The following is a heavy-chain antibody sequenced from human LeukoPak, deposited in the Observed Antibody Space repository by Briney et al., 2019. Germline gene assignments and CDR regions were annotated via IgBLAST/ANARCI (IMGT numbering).Heavy chain of an antibody. Sequence: ASVKVSCKASGGTFSSYGISWVRQAPGQGLEWMGWISAYNGNTNYAQKLQGRVTMTTDTSTSTAYMELRSLRSDDTAVYYCARESPVYYYDSSGYYYWGQGTLVTVSS. CDR2: ISAYNGNT. V-gene: IGHV1-18*01. J-gene: IGHJ4*02. CDR3: ARESPVYYYDSSGYYY. CDR1: GGTFSSYG. D-gene: IGHD3-22*01.